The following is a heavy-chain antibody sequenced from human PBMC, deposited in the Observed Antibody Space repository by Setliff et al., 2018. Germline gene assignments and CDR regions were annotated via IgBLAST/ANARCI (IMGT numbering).Heavy chain of an antibody. J-gene: IGHJ4*02. CDR3: ASEKGSTMVRGVMAH. CDR1: GFTFSDHY. V-gene: IGHV3-53*01. Sequence: PGGSLRLSCAASGFTFSDHYMDWVRQVPGKGLEWVSVIYSGGSTYYADSVKGRFTISRDNSKNTLYLQMNSLRAEDTAVYYCASEKGSTMVRGVMAHWGQGTLVTVSS. CDR2: IYSGGST. D-gene: IGHD3-10*01.